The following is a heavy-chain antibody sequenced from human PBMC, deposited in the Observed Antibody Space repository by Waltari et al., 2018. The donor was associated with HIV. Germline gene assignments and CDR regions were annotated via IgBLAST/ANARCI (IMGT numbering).Heavy chain of an antibody. J-gene: IGHJ4*02. Sequence: QVHLVESGGTVVQPGKSLRLSCGTAGFTPTDYAMSWFRQTPGAGLQWVAILWPDGNTRFYAPFVRGRFSISRDNTKKTVFLQMRALRADDTGVYFCARQGNTGTYFGGHRWGRGT. CDR1: GFTPTDYA. CDR2: LWPDGNTR. V-gene: IGHV3-33*01. CDR3: ARQGNTGTYFGGHR. D-gene: IGHD3-10*01.